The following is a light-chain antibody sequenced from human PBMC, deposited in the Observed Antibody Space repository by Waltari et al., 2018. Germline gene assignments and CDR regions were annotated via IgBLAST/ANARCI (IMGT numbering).Light chain of an antibody. CDR2: ATS. J-gene: IGKJ2*01. V-gene: IGKV3-20*01. CDR1: RPVDSAY. CDR3: QQFGGAPMYT. Sequence: VVLTQSPDILSLSPGERATLSCRASRPVDSAYLAWYQQQPGQAPGLLIYATSTRPAGVPDKFSGSGSGTDYTLTIDTVEPEDSAVYFCQQFGGAPMYTFGQGTRLEI.